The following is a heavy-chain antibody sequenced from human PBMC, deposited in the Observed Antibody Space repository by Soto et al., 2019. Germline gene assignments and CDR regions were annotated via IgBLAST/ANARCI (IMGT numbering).Heavy chain of an antibody. CDR2: IYSGGST. V-gene: IGHV3-66*01. CDR1: GITIYNNY. J-gene: IGHJ6*04. CDR3: ARDVGV. Sequence: EVQLVESGGGLVQRGGSLRLSCAASGITIYNNYMSWVRQAPGKGLEWVSVIYSGGSTSYADSVKGRFTISRDGSKNTVYLQMNSLRAEDTAVYYCARDVGVWGRGTTVTLSS.